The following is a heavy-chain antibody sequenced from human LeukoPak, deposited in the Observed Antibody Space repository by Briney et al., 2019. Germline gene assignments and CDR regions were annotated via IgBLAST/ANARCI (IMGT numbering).Heavy chain of an antibody. J-gene: IGHJ4*02. CDR2: ISAYNGNT. D-gene: IGHD2-8*01. CDR1: GYTFTNDG. V-gene: IGHV1-18*01. CDR3: ARATAYCSTTSCHDY. Sequence: ASVKVSCKASGYTFTNDGISWVRQAPGQGLEWMGWISAYNGNTDYAQKVQGRVTMTTDTSTATAYMELRSLRSDDTAVYYCARATAYCSTTSCHDYWGRGTLVTVSS.